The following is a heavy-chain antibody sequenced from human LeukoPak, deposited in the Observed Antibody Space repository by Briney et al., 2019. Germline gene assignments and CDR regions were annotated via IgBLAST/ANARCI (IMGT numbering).Heavy chain of an antibody. V-gene: IGHV3-30*02. Sequence: PGGSLRLSCAASGFTFSSYGMHWVRQAPGKGLEWVAFIRYDGSNKYYADSVKGRFTISRDNSKNTLYLQMNSLRAEDTAVYYCAKXXGIAVAXXXYWGQGTXVTXS. J-gene: IGHJ4*02. CDR1: GFTFSSYG. CDR2: IRYDGSNK. D-gene: IGHD6-19*01. CDR3: AKXXGIAVAXXXY.